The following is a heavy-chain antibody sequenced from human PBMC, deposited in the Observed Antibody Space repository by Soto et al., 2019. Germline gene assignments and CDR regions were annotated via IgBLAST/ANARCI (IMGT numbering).Heavy chain of an antibody. V-gene: IGHV3-30*18. J-gene: IGHJ5*02. D-gene: IGHD6-13*01. CDR2: ISYDGSNK. Sequence: PGGSLRLSCAASGFTFSSYGMHWVRQAPGKGLEWVAVISYDGSNKYYADSVKGRFTISRDNSKNTLYLQMNSLRAEDTAVYYCAKVPGQLELNWFDPWGQGTLVTVSS. CDR3: AKVPGQLELNWFDP. CDR1: GFTFSSYG.